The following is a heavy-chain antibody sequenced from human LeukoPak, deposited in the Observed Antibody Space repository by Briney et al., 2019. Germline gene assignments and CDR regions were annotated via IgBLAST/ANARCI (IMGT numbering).Heavy chain of an antibody. CDR2: IYYSGST. Sequence: SETLSLTCTVSGGSISSYYWSWIRQPPGKGLEWIGYIYYSGSTNYNPSLKSRVTISVDTSKNQFSLKLSSVTAADTAVYYCARAGATGGRAYFDYWGQGTLVTVSS. CDR1: GGSISSYY. V-gene: IGHV4-59*01. CDR3: ARAGATGGRAYFDY. D-gene: IGHD1-14*01. J-gene: IGHJ4*02.